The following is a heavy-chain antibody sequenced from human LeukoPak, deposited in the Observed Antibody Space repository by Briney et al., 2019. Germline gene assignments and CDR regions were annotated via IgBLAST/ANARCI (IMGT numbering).Heavy chain of an antibody. J-gene: IGHJ4*02. Sequence: GGSLRLSCTASGFTFRNAGMNWVRQAPGKGLEWVAVISYDGSNKYYADSVKGRFTISRDNSKNTLYLQMNSLRAEDTAVYYCAREQGYSSSWWGGDYWGQGTLVTVSS. CDR2: ISYDGSNK. CDR3: AREQGYSSSWWGGDY. V-gene: IGHV3-30*03. CDR1: GFTFRNAG. D-gene: IGHD6-13*01.